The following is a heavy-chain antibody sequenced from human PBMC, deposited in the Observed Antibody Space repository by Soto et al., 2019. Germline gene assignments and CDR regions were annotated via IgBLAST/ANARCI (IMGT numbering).Heavy chain of an antibody. V-gene: IGHV3-74*01. CDR3: ARAMTTSRYYYYGMDV. CDR2: INSDGSST. J-gene: IGHJ6*02. D-gene: IGHD4-4*01. Sequence: EVQLVESGGGLVQPGGSLRLSCAASGFTFSSYWMHWVRQAPGRGLVWVSRINSDGSSTSYADSVKGRFTISRDNAKNTLYLQMNSLRAEDTAVYYCARAMTTSRYYYYGMDVWCQGTTVTVSS. CDR1: GFTFSSYW.